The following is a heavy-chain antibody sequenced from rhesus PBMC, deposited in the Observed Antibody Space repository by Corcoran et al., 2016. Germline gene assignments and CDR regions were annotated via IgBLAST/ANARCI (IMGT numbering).Heavy chain of an antibody. Sequence: EVQLVETGGGLVQPGGSLRLSCAASGFTFSRYGMSWVRQAPGKGLEWFSGIRYTGGSTYYTDSVKGRFTISRDNSKNMLFLQMNSLRAEDTAVYYCAKGQFSNYAQALDSWGQGVVVTVSS. CDR2: IRYTGGST. D-gene: IGHD4-23*01. CDR1: GFTFSRYG. V-gene: IGHV3S5*01. CDR3: AKGQFSNYAQALDS. J-gene: IGHJ6*01.